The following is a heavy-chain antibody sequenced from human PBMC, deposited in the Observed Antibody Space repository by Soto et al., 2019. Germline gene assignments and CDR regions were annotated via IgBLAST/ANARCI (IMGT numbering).Heavy chain of an antibody. CDR1: GGSVSSGSYY. J-gene: IGHJ6*02. CDR2: IYYSGST. Sequence: QVQLQESGPGLVKPSETLSLTCTVSGGSVSSGSYYWSWLRQPPGKGLEWIGYIYYSGSTNYNPSLKSRGTISVDTSKNQFSLKLSSVTAADTAVYYCARGIEGWYQCRDYYGMDVWGHGTTVTVSS. D-gene: IGHD6-19*01. CDR3: ARGIEGWYQCRDYYGMDV. V-gene: IGHV4-61*01.